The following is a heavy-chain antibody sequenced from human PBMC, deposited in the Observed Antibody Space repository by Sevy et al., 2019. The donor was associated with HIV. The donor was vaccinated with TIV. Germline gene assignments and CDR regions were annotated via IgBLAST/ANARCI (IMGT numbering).Heavy chain of an antibody. J-gene: IGHJ6*02. Sequence: GGSLRLSCAASGFTFSSYGMHWVRQAPGKGLEWVAFIRYDGSNKYYADSVKGRFTISRDNSKNTLYLQMNSLRAEDTAVYYRAKVRVATPTDYYGMDVWGQGTTVTVSS. V-gene: IGHV3-30*02. CDR2: IRYDGSNK. CDR1: GFTFSSYG. D-gene: IGHD5-12*01. CDR3: AKVRVATPTDYYGMDV.